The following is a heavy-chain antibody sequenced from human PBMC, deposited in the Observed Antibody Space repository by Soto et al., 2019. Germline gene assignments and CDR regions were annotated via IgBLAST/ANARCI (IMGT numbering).Heavy chain of an antibody. CDR1: GGSITSGGSS. CDR3: ARVGNLRWSDP. CDR2: IYNSGST. J-gene: IGHJ5*02. Sequence: SETLSLTCAVSGGSITSGGSSWSWIRQPPGKGLEWIGYIYNSGSTYYDPSLRSRVTISIDTSKNQFSLNLTSVTAADTAVYYCARVGNLRWSDPWGQGTLVTVSS. V-gene: IGHV4-30-2*01.